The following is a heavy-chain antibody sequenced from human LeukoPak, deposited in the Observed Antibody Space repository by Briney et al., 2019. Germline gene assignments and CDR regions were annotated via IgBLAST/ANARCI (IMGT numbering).Heavy chain of an antibody. CDR2: IYYSGST. CDR1: GGSISSSSYY. J-gene: IGHJ6*03. Sequence: SETLSLTCTVSGGSISSSSYYWGWNRQPPGKGLEWIGSIYYSGSTYYNPSLKSRVTISVDTSKNQFSLKLSSVTAADTAVYYCARGTQWPYYYYYMDVWGKGTTVTISS. D-gene: IGHD6-19*01. CDR3: ARGTQWPYYYYYMDV. V-gene: IGHV4-39*07.